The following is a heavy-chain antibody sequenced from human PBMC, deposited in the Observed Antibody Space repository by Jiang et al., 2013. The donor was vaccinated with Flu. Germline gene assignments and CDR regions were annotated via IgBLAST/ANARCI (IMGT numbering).Heavy chain of an antibody. V-gene: IGHV5-51*01. CDR1: GYSFTSYW. CDR3: ARQEYDSSGYNGYWYFDL. J-gene: IGHJ2*01. D-gene: IGHD3-22*01. Sequence: KGSGYSFTSYWIGLGAPDARERPGVDGDHLSWVTSDTRYSPSFQGQVTISADKSISTAYLQWSSLKASDTAMYYCARQEYDSSGYNGYWYFDLWGRGTLVTVSS. CDR2: LSWVTSDT.